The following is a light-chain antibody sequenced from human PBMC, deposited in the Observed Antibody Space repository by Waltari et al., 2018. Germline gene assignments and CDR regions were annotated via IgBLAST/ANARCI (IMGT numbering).Light chain of an antibody. V-gene: IGKV1-39*01. CDR2: AAS. J-gene: IGKJ5*01. CDR1: PSINTY. CDR3: QQTYKTPIT. Sequence: DIQMTQSPSPLSASLGDTVTITCRADPSINTYLNWYQQRPGKAPKLLIYAASNLQGSVPSRFSGLRSGTDFDHTISGLQPEDFATFYCQQTYKTPITFDQGTRLDVK.